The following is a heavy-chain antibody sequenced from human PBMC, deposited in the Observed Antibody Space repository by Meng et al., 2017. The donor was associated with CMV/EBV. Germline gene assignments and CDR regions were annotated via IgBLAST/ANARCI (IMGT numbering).Heavy chain of an antibody. V-gene: IGHV3-7*01. CDR1: GYTFSSYW. J-gene: IGHJ6*02. CDR3: ARDRLDFWSGYSTYYYYYGMDV. Sequence: GESLKISCAASGYTFSSYWMSWVRQAPGKGLEWVANIKQDGSEKYYVDSMKGRFTISRDNAKNSLYLQMNSLRAEDTAVYYCARDRLDFWSGYSTYYYYYGMDVWGQGTTVTVSS. D-gene: IGHD3-3*01. CDR2: IKQDGSEK.